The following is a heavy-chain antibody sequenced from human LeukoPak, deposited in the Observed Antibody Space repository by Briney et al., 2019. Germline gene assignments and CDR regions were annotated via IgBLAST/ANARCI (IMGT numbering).Heavy chain of an antibody. CDR3: ARVRDRSGYFYDFDY. CDR1: GGSISSHY. V-gene: IGHV4-59*11. J-gene: IGHJ4*02. D-gene: IGHD3-22*01. Sequence: SETLSLTCTVSGGSISSHYWSWIRQPPGKGLEWIGYIHYSGSTNYNPSLKSRVTISVDTSKNQFSLKLSSVTAADTAVYYCARVRDRSGYFYDFDYWGQGTLVTVSS. CDR2: IHYSGST.